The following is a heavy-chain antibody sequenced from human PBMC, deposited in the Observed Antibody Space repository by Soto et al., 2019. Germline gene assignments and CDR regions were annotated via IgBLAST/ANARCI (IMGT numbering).Heavy chain of an antibody. Sequence: EVQLVESGGGLVQPGGSLRLSCEASGFTFSNHYMSWVRQAPGKGLEWVANIKQDGSWKFYVDSVKGRFTISRDNAKNSVHLQMDSLRVEDTAVYYCARDAKIFPPVASDDASDVWGQGTMVTVSS. J-gene: IGHJ3*01. CDR3: ARDAKIFPPVASDDASDV. CDR2: IKQDGSWK. CDR1: GFTFSNHY. V-gene: IGHV3-7*01. D-gene: IGHD2-2*01.